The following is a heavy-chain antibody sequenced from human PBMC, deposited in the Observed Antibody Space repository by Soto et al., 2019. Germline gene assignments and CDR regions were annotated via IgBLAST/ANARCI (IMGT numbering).Heavy chain of an antibody. CDR3: ARTVTTVGYGMDV. CDR1: GYTFTSYG. V-gene: IGHV1-18*01. CDR2: ISAYNGNT. D-gene: IGHD4-17*01. Sequence: QVQLVQSGAEVKKPGASVKVSCKASGYTFTSYGISWVRQAPGQGLEWMGWISAYNGNTNYAQKLQGRVTMTTDTCTSTASMELRSLRSDATAVYYCARTVTTVGYGMDVWGQGTTVAVSS. J-gene: IGHJ6*02.